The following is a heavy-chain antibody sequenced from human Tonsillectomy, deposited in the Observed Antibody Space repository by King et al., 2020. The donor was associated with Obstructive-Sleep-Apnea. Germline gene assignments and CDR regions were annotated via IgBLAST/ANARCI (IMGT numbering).Heavy chain of an antibody. CDR1: GYTFTSYY. Sequence: QLVQSGAEVKKHGASVKVSCKASGYTFTSYYMHWVRQAPGQGLEWMGMINPSGGSTNYAQKFQARVTMTRDTSTSTVYLNLSSLRSEDTAVYYCARGVSSSLDSWGQGTLVTVSS. V-gene: IGHV1-46*01. D-gene: IGHD6-13*01. CDR3: ARGVSSSLDS. CDR2: INPSGGST. J-gene: IGHJ4*02.